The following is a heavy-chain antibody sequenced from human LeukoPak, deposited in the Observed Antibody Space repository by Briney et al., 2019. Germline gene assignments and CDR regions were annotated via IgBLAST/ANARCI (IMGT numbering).Heavy chain of an antibody. D-gene: IGHD5-18*01. Sequence: GGSLRLSCAASGFTFSSYWMHWVRQAPGKGLVWVSRINSDGSSTSYADSVKGRFTISRDNAKNTLYLQMNSPRAEDTAVYYCARDPKVYTATGENWFDPWGQGTLVTVSS. CDR3: ARDPKVYTATGENWFDP. CDR1: GFTFSSYW. J-gene: IGHJ5*02. V-gene: IGHV3-74*01. CDR2: INSDGSST.